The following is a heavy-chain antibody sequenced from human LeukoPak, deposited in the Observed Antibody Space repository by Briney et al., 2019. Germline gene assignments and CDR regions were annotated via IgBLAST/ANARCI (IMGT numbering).Heavy chain of an antibody. J-gene: IGHJ4*02. CDR1: GGSISGYY. V-gene: IGHV4-4*07. D-gene: IGHD4/OR15-4a*01. CDR2: IYPSGST. Sequence: SETLSLTCSVSGGSISGYYWSWIRQPAGKGLEWIGRIYPSGSTNYNPSLKSRVTMSVDTSKNQFSLRLSSVTAADTAVYYCARGSPGVAALTFDYWGQGTLVTVSS. CDR3: ARGSPGVAALTFDY.